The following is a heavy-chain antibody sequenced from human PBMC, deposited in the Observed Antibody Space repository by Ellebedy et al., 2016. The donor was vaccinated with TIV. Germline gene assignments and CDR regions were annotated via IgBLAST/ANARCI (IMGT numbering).Heavy chain of an antibody. J-gene: IGHJ4*02. CDR1: GFTFSSYW. V-gene: IGHV3-7*01. D-gene: IGHD3-22*01. CDR3: ARVYDSIDY. CDR2: IKQDGSEK. Sequence: PGGSLRLSCAASGFTFSSYWMTWVRKAPGKGLEWVANIKQDGSEKYYVDSVKGRFTISRDNAKNSLSLQMNSLRAEDTAVYYCARVYDSIDYWGQGTLVTVSS.